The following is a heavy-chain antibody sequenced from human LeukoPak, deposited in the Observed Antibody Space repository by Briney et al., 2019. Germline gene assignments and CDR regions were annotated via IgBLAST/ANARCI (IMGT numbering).Heavy chain of an antibody. CDR2: INHSGST. CDR1: GGSFSGYY. D-gene: IGHD2-2*01. J-gene: IGHJ6*02. Sequence: SETLSLTCAVYGGSFSGYYWSWIRQPPGKGLEWIGEINHSGSTNYNPSLKSRVTISVDTSKNQFSLKLSSVTAADTAVYYCAGREASDCRSTSCYQYYYYGMDVWGQGTTVTVSS. CDR3: AGREASDCRSTSCYQYYYYGMDV. V-gene: IGHV4-34*01.